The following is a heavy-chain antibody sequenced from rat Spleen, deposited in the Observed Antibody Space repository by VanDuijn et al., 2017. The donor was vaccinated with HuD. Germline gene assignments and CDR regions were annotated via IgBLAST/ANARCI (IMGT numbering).Heavy chain of an antibody. D-gene: IGHD4-3*01. CDR2: INTDGGRT. Sequence: EVQLVETGGGLVQPGRSLKLSCVASGFTFSSYWMYWIRQAPGRGLEWVSSINTDGGRTYYPDSVKGRFTVSRDNSKSTLYLQVDSLRSEDTATYYCVRQDTSGYSNWFAYWGQGALVTVSS. J-gene: IGHJ3*01. CDR1: GFTFSSYW. CDR3: VRQDTSGYSNWFAY. V-gene: IGHV5-58*01.